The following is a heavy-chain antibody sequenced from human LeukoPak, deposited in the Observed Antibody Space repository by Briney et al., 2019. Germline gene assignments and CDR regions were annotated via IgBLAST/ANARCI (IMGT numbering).Heavy chain of an antibody. CDR1: GYTFTDYY. D-gene: IGHD2-21*02. Sequence: ASVKVSCKASGYTFTDYYMHWVRQAPGQGLEWMGRINPNNGGTYYPQKFQGRVTMTRDTSITTAYMELSRLRSDDTAVYYCARAPAYCGGDCYFYWGQGTLVTVSS. V-gene: IGHV1-2*06. CDR3: ARAPAYCGGDCYFY. CDR2: INPNNGGT. J-gene: IGHJ4*02.